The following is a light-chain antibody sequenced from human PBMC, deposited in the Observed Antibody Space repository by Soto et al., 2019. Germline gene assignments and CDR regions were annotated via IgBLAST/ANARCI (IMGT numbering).Light chain of an antibody. CDR2: GAS. CDR3: HQYNNWPRT. V-gene: IGKV3-15*01. J-gene: IGKJ1*01. Sequence: EIVMTQSPATLSVSPGERATLSCRASQSVSSNLAWYQQKPGQAPRLLIYGASTRATGIPARFSGSGSGTEFTLSISSLQSEDFAVYYCHQYNNWPRTFGQGTKVE. CDR1: QSVSSN.